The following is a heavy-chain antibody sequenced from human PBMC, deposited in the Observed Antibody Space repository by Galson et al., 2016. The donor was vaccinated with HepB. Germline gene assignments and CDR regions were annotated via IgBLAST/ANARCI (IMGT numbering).Heavy chain of an antibody. D-gene: IGHD6-19*01. Sequence: SLRLSCAGSGFTFGDYAMHWVRQAPGKGLEWVSSISWNSGDIVYADSVKGRFTISRENANSSLYLQMNSLRDEDTALYYCAKGPGWAVAKRHLEYWGQGALVIVSS. J-gene: IGHJ4*02. CDR1: GFTFGDYA. V-gene: IGHV3-9*01. CDR2: ISWNSGDI. CDR3: AKGPGWAVAKRHLEY.